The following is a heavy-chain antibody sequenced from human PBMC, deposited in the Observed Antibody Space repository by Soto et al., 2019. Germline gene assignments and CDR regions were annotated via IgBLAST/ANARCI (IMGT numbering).Heavy chain of an antibody. CDR3: ARGHGDCSSTSCYFAC. V-gene: IGHV1-2*04. CDR2: INHNSGGT. CDR1: GYTFTGYY. J-gene: IGHJ4*02. Sequence: QVQLVQSGAEVKKPGASVKVSCTASGYTFTGYYMHWVRQAPGQGLEWMGWINHNSGGTNYTQKFQGWVTMTIDTSISTAYMEMSRLIYDDTAEYYCARGHGDCSSTSCYFACWGQGTLVTVYS. D-gene: IGHD2-2*03.